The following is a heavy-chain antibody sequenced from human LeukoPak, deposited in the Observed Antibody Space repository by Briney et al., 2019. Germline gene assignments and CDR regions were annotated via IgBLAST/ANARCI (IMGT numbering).Heavy chain of an antibody. Sequence: ASVKVSCKASGYTFTGYYMHWVRQAPGQGLEWMGWINPNSGGTNYAQKFQGRVTMTRDTSISTAYMELSRLRSDDTAVYYCARAGYCSGGSRYRHLPLDVWGQGTTVTVSS. V-gene: IGHV1-2*02. CDR3: ARAGYCSGGSRYRHLPLDV. J-gene: IGHJ6*02. CDR1: GYTFTGYY. CDR2: INPNSGGT. D-gene: IGHD2-15*01.